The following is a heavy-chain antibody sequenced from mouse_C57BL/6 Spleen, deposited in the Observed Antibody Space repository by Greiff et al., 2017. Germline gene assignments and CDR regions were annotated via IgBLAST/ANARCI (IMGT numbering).Heavy chain of an antibody. CDR2: ISSGGSYT. D-gene: IGHD2-13*01. CDR1: GFTFSSYG. J-gene: IGHJ4*01. CDR3: ARRLQDAMDY. V-gene: IGHV5-6*01. Sequence: EVQRVESGGDLVKPGGSLKLSCAASGFTFSSYGMSWVRQTPDKRLEWVATISSGGSYTYYPDSVKERFTISRDNAKNTLYLQMSSLKSEDTAMYYCARRLQDAMDYWGQGTSVTVSS.